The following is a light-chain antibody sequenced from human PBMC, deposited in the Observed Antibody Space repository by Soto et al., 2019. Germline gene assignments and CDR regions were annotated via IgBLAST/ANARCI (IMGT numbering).Light chain of an antibody. J-gene: IGLJ2*01. CDR2: SNN. CDR1: SSNIGSNT. CDR3: AVWDDSLNGVV. V-gene: IGLV1-44*01. Sequence: QSVLTPPPSASGTPGQRVTISCSGSSSNIGSNTVNWYQQVPGTAPRLLIYSNNQRPSGVPDRFSGSKSGTSASLAISGLQSEDETDYYCAVWDDSLNGVVFGGGTKLTVL.